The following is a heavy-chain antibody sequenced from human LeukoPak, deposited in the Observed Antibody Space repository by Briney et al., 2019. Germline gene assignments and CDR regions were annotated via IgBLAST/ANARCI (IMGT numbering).Heavy chain of an antibody. D-gene: IGHD5-18*01. CDR1: GGSISSGDYY. J-gene: IGHJ5*02. CDR2: IYYSGST. V-gene: IGHV4-61*08. Sequence: PSETLSLTCTVSGGSISSGDYYWSWIRQPPGKGLEWIGYIYYSGSTNYNPSLKSRVTISVDTSKNQFSLKLSSVTAADTAVYYCARGNGYGWFDPWGQGTLVTVSS. CDR3: ARGNGYGWFDP.